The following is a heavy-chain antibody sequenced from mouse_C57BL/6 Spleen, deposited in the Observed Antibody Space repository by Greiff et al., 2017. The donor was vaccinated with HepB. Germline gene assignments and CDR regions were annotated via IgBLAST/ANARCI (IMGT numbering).Heavy chain of an antibody. CDR1: GYTFTSYW. V-gene: IGHV1-53*01. Sequence: QVQLQQPGPELVKPGASVKLSCKASGYTFTSYWMHWVKQRPGQGLEWIGNINPSNGGTNYNEKFKSKATLTVDKSSSTAYMQLSSLTSEDSAVYYCARSDGYYLWYFDVWGTGTTVTVSS. CDR2: INPSNGGT. J-gene: IGHJ1*03. CDR3: ARSDGYYLWYFDV. D-gene: IGHD2-3*01.